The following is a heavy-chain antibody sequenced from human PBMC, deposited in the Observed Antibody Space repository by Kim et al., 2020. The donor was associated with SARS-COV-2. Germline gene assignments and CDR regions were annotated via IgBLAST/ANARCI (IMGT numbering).Heavy chain of an antibody. CDR2: INPNSGGT. CDR3: ARQKKNGYGWSY. J-gene: IGHJ4*02. Sequence: ASVKVSCKASGYTFTGYYMHWVRQAPGQGLEWMGWINPNSGGTNYAQKFQGRVTMTRDTSISTAYMELSRLRSDDTAVYYCARQKKNGYGWSYWGQGTLVTVSS. V-gene: IGHV1-2*02. CDR1: GYTFTGYY. D-gene: IGHD5-18*01.